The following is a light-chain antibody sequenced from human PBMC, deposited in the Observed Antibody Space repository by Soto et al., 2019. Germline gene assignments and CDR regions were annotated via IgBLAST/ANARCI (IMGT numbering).Light chain of an antibody. CDR3: HVWDSSSDLVV. J-gene: IGLJ2*01. Sequence: SYELTQPPSVSVAPGQTATITCGGNNIGDKSVHWYQQTPGQAPVLVVHDDSDRPSGIPERFSGSTSGSTATLTISRVEAGDEADYYCHVWDSSSDLVVFGGGTKLTVL. CDR1: NIGDKS. CDR2: DDS. V-gene: IGLV3-21*02.